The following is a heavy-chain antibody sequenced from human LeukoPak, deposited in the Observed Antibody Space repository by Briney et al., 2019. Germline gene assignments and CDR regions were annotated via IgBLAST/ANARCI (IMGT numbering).Heavy chain of an antibody. Sequence: GGSLRLSCAASGFTFSSYAMSWVRQAPGKGLEWVSAISGSGGSTYYADSVKGRFTISRDNSKNTLYLQMNSLRAEDTAVYYCAKCSSGRHYGSGSYYPFDYWGQGTLVTVSS. J-gene: IGHJ4*02. V-gene: IGHV3-23*01. CDR2: ISGSGGST. D-gene: IGHD3-10*01. CDR1: GFTFSSYA. CDR3: AKCSSGRHYGSGSYYPFDY.